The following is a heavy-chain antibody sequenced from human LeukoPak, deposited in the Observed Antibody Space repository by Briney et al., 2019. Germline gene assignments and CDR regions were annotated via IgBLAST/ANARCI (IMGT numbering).Heavy chain of an antibody. J-gene: IGHJ6*04. CDR1: GFTFSSYA. Sequence: PGGSLRLSCAASGFTFSSYAMHWVRQAPGKGLEWVVVISYDGSNKYYADSVKGRFTISRDNSKNTLYLQMNSLRAEDTAVYYCARDIGVAAAGRAQGPDVWGKGTTVTVSS. D-gene: IGHD6-13*01. CDR2: ISYDGSNK. V-gene: IGHV3-30*01. CDR3: ARDIGVAAAGRAQGPDV.